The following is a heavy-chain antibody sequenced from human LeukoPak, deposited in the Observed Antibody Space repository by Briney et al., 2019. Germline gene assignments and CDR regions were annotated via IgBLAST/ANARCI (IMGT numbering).Heavy chain of an antibody. CDR2: IKQDGGEK. CDR1: GFTFSSYW. CDR3: AGRGDGNLYYFDH. V-gene: IGHV3-7*04. D-gene: IGHD5-24*01. Sequence: GGSLRLSCAASGFTFSSYWMSWLRQAPGKGLEWVANIKQDGGEKYYVDSVKGRFTISRDNAKKSLYLQMNSLRPEDTAVYYCAGRGDGNLYYFDHWGQGTLVTASS. J-gene: IGHJ4*02.